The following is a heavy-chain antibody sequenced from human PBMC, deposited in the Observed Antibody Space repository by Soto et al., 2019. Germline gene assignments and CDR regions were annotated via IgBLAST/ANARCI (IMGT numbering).Heavy chain of an antibody. Sequence: GASVKVSCKASGGTFSSYAISWVRQAPGQGLEWMGGIIPIFGTANYAQKFQGRVTITADESTSTAYMELSSLRSEDTAVYYCVCPKNRDGYNSFDYWGQGTLVTVSS. CDR1: GGTFSSYA. CDR3: VCPKNRDGYNSFDY. V-gene: IGHV1-69*13. D-gene: IGHD5-12*01. CDR2: IIPIFGTA. J-gene: IGHJ4*02.